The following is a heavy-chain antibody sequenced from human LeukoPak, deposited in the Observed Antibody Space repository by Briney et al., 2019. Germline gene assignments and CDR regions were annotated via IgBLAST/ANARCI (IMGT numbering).Heavy chain of an antibody. J-gene: IGHJ5*01. CDR1: GLTFSSHG. Sequence: LRLSCAASGLTFSSHGFHWVRQAPGKGLEWVTFISLDGTKKSYADSVKGRFTFSRDDSKNTLYLEINSLRAEDTAVYYCARDRAVSWFDSWGLGTLVTVSS. CDR3: ARDRAVSWFDS. V-gene: IGHV3-33*05. D-gene: IGHD3-10*01. CDR2: ISLDGTKK.